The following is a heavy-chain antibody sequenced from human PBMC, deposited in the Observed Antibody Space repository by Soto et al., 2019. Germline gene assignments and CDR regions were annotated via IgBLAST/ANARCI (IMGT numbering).Heavy chain of an antibody. CDR3: AKVPRPRAYGDHFDY. J-gene: IGHJ4*02. V-gene: IGHV3-23*01. D-gene: IGHD4-17*01. CDR2: ISGSGGST. CDR1: GFTFSSYA. Sequence: EVQLLESGGGLVQPGGSLRLSCAASGFTFSSYAMSWVRQAPGKGLEWVSAISGSGGSTYYADSVKGRFTIARDNSKNTLYLHMNSLRAEDTAVYYCAKVPRPRAYGDHFDYWGQGTLVTVSS.